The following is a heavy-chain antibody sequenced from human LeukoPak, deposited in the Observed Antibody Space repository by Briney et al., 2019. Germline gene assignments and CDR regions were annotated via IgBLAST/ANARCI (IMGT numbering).Heavy chain of an antibody. CDR2: IYYSGST. V-gene: IGHV4-39*01. CDR3: ARHHYYGSGSYYNPPIPDY. CDR1: GGSISSSSYY. J-gene: IGHJ4*02. D-gene: IGHD3-10*01. Sequence: PSETLSLTCTVSGGSISSSSYYWGWIRQPPGKGLEWTGSIYYSGSTYYNPSLKSRVTISVDTSKNQFSLKLSSVTAADTAVYYCARHHYYGSGSYYNPPIPDYWGQGTLVTVSS.